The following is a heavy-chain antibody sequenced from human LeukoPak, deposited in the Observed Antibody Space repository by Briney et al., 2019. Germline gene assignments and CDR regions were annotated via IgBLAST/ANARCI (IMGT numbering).Heavy chain of an antibody. D-gene: IGHD3-22*01. CDR2: ISSNGGST. CDR1: GFTFSSYA. V-gene: IGHV3-64*01. CDR3: ARARPTDSSGYYYYYYMDV. J-gene: IGHJ6*03. Sequence: PGGSLRLSCAASGFTFSSYAMHWVRQAPGKGLEYVSAISSNGGSTYYANSVKGRFTTSRDNSKNTLYLQMGSLRAEDMAVYYCARARPTDSSGYYYYYYMDVWGKGTTVTVSS.